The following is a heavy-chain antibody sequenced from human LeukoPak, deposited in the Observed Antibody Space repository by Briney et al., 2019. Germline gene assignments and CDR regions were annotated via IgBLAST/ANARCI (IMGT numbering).Heavy chain of an antibody. Sequence: ASVKVSFRASGYTFTDYYMHWVRQAPGQGLEWMGWINPNSGGTNYAQKFQGRVTMTRDTSISTAYMELSRLRSDDTAAYYCARERMVRGVLGGYWGQGTLVTVSS. J-gene: IGHJ4*02. CDR2: INPNSGGT. CDR1: GYTFTDYY. D-gene: IGHD3-10*01. CDR3: ARERMVRGVLGGY. V-gene: IGHV1-2*02.